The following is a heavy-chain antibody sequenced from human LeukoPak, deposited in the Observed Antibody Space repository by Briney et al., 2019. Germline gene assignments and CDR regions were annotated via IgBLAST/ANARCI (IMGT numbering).Heavy chain of an antibody. D-gene: IGHD4-17*01. CDR3: ARIHYGEKYGMDV. CDR1: GYTFTSYA. J-gene: IGHJ6*02. Sequence: GASVKVSCKASGYTFTSYAMHWVRQAPGQRLEWMGWINAGNGNTEYSQKFQGRVTITRDTSASTAYMELSSLRSEDTAVYYCARIHYGEKYGMDVWGQGTTVTVSS. V-gene: IGHV1-3*01. CDR2: INAGNGNT.